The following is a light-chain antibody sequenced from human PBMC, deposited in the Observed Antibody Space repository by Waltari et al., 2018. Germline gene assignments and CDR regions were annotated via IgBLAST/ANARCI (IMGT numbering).Light chain of an antibody. CDR2: GNT. J-gene: IGLJ2*01. CDR1: SSNTGAGFH. V-gene: IGLV1-40*01. Sequence: QSVLTQPPSVSGAPGQRVTISCAGSSSNTGAGFHVHWYQQLPGTAPKLPIYGNTNRPSGVPDRFSGSKSGTSASLAITGLQAEDEADYYCQSYDSSLSGVVFGGGTKLTVL. CDR3: QSYDSSLSGVV.